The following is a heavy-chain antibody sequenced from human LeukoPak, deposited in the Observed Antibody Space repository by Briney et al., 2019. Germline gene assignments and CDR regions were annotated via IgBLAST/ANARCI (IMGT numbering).Heavy chain of an antibody. V-gene: IGHV1-69*04. Sequence: SVKVSCKASGYTFTSYGISWVRQAPGQGLEWMGRIIPILGIANYAQKFQGRVTITADKSTSTAYMELSSLRSEDTAVYYCARFSAAGTVDYWGQGTLVTVSS. D-gene: IGHD6-13*01. CDR2: IIPILGIA. CDR3: ARFSAAGTVDY. CDR1: GYTFTSYG. J-gene: IGHJ4*02.